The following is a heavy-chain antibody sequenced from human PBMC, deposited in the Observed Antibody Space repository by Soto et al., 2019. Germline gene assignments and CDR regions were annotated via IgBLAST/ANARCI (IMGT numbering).Heavy chain of an antibody. D-gene: IGHD2-15*01. CDR2: IYSGGST. Sequence: GGSLRLSCAASGFTVSSNYMSWVRQAPGKGLEWVSVIYSGGSTYYADSVKGRFTISRDNSKNTLYLQMNSLRAEDTAVYYCARMKSCGPYNWFDPWGQGTMVTVSS. CDR3: ARMKSCGPYNWFDP. CDR1: GFTVSSNY. J-gene: IGHJ5*02. V-gene: IGHV3-53*01.